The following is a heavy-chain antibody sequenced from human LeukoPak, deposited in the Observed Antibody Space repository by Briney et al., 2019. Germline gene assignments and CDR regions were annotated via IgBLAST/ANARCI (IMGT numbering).Heavy chain of an antibody. CDR1: GFTFSSYA. Sequence: PGGSLRLSCAASGFTFSSYAMHWVRQAPGKGLEWVAVISYDGSNKYYADSVKGRFTISRDNSKNTLYLQMNSLRAEDTAVYYCARDRQAWYTHSDYWGQGTLVTVSS. CDR3: ARDRQAWYTHSDY. J-gene: IGHJ4*02. CDR2: ISYDGSNK. V-gene: IGHV3-30-3*01. D-gene: IGHD1-14*01.